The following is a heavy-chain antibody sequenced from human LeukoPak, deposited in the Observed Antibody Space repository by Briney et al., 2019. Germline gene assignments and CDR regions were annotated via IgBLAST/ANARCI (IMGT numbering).Heavy chain of an antibody. CDR3: AKNPSSGPFDY. D-gene: IGHD6-19*01. V-gene: IGHV3-30-3*02. J-gene: IGHJ4*02. CDR2: ISYDGSNK. CDR1: GFTFSSYA. Sequence: GRSLRLPCAASGFTFSSYAMHWVRQAPGKGLEWVAVISYDGSNKYYADSVNGRFTISRDNSKNTLYLQMNSLRAEDTAVYSCAKNPSSGPFDYWGQGTLVTASS.